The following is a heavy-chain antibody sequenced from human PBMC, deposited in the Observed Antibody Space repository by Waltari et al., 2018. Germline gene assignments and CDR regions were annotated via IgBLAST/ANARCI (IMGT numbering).Heavy chain of an antibody. CDR1: GFTFSSYG. CDR2: ISYDGSNK. Sequence: QVQLVESGGGVVQPGRSLRLSCAASGFTFSSYGMHWVRQAPGKGLEGVAVISYDGSNKYYADSVKGRFTISRDNSKNTLYLQMNSLRAEDTAVYYCAKVSGYSYGYDYYYYMDVWGKGTTVTISS. D-gene: IGHD5-18*01. J-gene: IGHJ6*03. V-gene: IGHV3-30*18. CDR3: AKVSGYSYGYDYYYYMDV.